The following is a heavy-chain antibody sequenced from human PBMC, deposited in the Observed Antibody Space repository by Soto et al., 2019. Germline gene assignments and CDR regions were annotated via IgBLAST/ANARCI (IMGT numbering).Heavy chain of an antibody. CDR1: GFTFSSFA. V-gene: IGHV3-23*01. J-gene: IGHJ4*02. CDR3: AGPGYSSQDY. Sequence: GGSLRLSCAASGFTFSSFALSWVRQAPGKGLEWVSAISGSGDGTDYADSVKGRFTISRDNSKNTLYLQMNSLRAEDTAVYYCAGPGYSSQDYWGQGALVTVSS. CDR2: ISGSGDGT. D-gene: IGHD5-18*01.